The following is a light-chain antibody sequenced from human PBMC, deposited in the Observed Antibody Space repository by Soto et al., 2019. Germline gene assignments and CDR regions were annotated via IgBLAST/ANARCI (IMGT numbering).Light chain of an antibody. Sequence: EVVMTQSPATLSVSPGERATLSCRASQSVSSNLACYQLKPGQAPRLLIYDTSTRATGIPARFSGSGSGTEFTLTISSLQSEDFAVYCCQQYNNWPPWTFGQGTKVEI. V-gene: IGKV3-15*01. J-gene: IGKJ1*01. CDR1: QSVSSN. CDR3: QQYNNWPPWT. CDR2: DTS.